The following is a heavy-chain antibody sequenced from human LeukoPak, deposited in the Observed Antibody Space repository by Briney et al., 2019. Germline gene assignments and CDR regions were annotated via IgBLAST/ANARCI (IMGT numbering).Heavy chain of an antibody. CDR3: ARDGVAGRSDAFDL. Sequence: AAVKVSFKASGYTFTSYGISWVRQAPGQGLEWMGWISAYNGNTNYAQKIQGRVTMTRDTSTSTAYMELRSLRSDDRAVYYCARDGVAGRSDAFDLWGQGTMVTVSS. D-gene: IGHD6-19*01. CDR1: GYTFTSYG. V-gene: IGHV1-18*01. J-gene: IGHJ3*01. CDR2: ISAYNGNT.